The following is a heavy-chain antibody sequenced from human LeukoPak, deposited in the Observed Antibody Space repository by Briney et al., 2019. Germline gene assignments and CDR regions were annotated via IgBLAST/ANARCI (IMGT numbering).Heavy chain of an antibody. CDR3: AKSIVVVVAATDDAFDI. J-gene: IGHJ3*02. Sequence: SGGSLRLSCGASGFTVSSNYMNWVRQAPGKGLEWVSVLYIDGSTFYADSVKGRFTISRDNSKNTLYLQMNSLRAEDTAVYYCAKSIVVVVAATDDAFDIWGQGTMVTVSS. V-gene: IGHV3-66*01. D-gene: IGHD2-15*01. CDR1: GFTVSSNY. CDR2: LYIDGST.